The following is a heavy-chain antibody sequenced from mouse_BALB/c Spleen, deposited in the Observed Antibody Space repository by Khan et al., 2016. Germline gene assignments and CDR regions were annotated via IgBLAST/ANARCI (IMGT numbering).Heavy chain of an antibody. CDR2: ISYSGST. CDR3: SRWDVNYGYYAMDY. CDR1: GDSITSGY. J-gene: IGHJ4*01. V-gene: IGHV3-8*02. Sequence: EVQLQESGPSLVKPSQTLSLTCSVTGDSITSGYWNWIRKFPGNKLEYMGYISYSGSTYYNPSLKSRISITRDTSKNQYYLQLNSVTTEDTATYXCSRWDVNYGYYAMDYWGQGTSVTVSS. D-gene: IGHD2-1*01.